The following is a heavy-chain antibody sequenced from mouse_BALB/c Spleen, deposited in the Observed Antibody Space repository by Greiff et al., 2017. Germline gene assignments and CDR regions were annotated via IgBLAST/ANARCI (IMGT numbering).Heavy chain of an antibody. D-gene: IGHD1-1*01. V-gene: IGHV1S135*01. CDR3: ARFYGSSPDYAMDY. Sequence: EVQVVESGPELVKPGASVKVSCKASGYAFTSYNMYWVKQSHGKSLEWIGYIDPYNGGTSYNQKFKGKATLTVDKSSSTAYMHLNSLTSEDSAVYYCARFYGSSPDYAMDYWGRGTSVTVSS. J-gene: IGHJ4*01. CDR1: GYAFTSYN. CDR2: IDPYNGGT.